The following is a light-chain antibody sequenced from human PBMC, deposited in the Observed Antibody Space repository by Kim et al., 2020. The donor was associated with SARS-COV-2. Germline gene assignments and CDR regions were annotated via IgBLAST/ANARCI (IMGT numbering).Light chain of an antibody. J-gene: IGLJ3*02. Sequence: SSELTQDPAVSVALGQTVRLTCQGDSLRNYYATWYQQRPGQAPVLVLYGKYNRPSGIPDRFSGSASGNTASLTITGAQAEDEADYYCNSRDSSGDHVVFGGGIKLTVL. V-gene: IGLV3-19*01. CDR2: GKY. CDR3: NSRDSSGDHVV. CDR1: SLRNYY.